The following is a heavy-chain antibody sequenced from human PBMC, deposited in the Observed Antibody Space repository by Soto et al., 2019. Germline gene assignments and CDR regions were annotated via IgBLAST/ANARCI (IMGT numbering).Heavy chain of an antibody. CDR1: GYTFTTYG. V-gene: IGHV1-18*04. J-gene: IGHJ6*02. CDR2: ISASNGNS. CDR3: ARGDGRGVYYYYGMDV. Sequence: QVQVVQSGAEVKKPGASVKVSCKASGYTFTTYGVSWVRQAPGQGLEWMGWISASNGNSNYAQKFQGRLTMTTDTSRSTAYMELRSLRSDDTAVYYCARGDGRGVYYYYGMDVWGQGTKVTVSS. D-gene: IGHD1-1*01.